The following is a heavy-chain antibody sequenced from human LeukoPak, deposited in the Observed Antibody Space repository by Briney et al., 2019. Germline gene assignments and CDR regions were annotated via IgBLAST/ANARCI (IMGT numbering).Heavy chain of an antibody. CDR2: ISWNSGSI. CDR1: GFTFDDYA. V-gene: IGHV3-9*01. J-gene: IGHJ4*02. D-gene: IGHD3-10*01. CDR3: VKDISLGSMVRGVIDV. Sequence: GGSLRLSCAASGFTFDDYAMHWVRQAPGKGLEWVSGISWNSGSIGYADSVKGRFTISRDNAKNSLYLQMNSLRAEDTALYYCVKDISLGSMVRGVIDVWGQGTLVTVSS.